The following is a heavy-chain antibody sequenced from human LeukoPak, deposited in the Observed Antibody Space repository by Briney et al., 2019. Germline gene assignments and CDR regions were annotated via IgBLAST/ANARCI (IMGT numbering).Heavy chain of an antibody. J-gene: IGHJ4*02. CDR3: ARDRYGDYVKDY. V-gene: IGHV3-48*04. CDR2: ISSSGSTI. D-gene: IGHD4-17*01. CDR1: GFTFSSHS. Sequence: GGSLRLSCAASGFTFSSHSMNWVRQAPGKGLEWVSYISSSGSTIYFADSVKGRFTISRDNAKNSLYLQMNSLRVEDTAVYYCARDRYGDYVKDYWGQGTLVTVSS.